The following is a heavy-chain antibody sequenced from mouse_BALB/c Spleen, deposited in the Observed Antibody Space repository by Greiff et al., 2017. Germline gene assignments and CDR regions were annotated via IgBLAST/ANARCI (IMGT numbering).Heavy chain of an antibody. J-gene: IGHJ1*01. V-gene: IGHV1-18*01. CDR2: INPNNGGT. D-gene: IGHD2-1*01. Sequence: EVKLMESGPELVKPGASVKIPCKASGYTFTDYNMDWVKQSHGKSLEWIGDINPNNGGTIYNQKFKGKATLTVDKSSSTAYMELRSLTSEDTAVYYCARGTGNYWYFDVWGAGTTVTVSS. CDR3: ARGTGNYWYFDV. CDR1: GYTFTDYN.